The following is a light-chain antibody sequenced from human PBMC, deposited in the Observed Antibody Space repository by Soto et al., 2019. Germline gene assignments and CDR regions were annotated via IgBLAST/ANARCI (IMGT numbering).Light chain of an antibody. CDR3: AAWDDSLNGLYV. CDR1: SSNIGSNT. CDR2: SNN. V-gene: IGLV1-44*01. J-gene: IGLJ1*01. Sequence: VLTQPPSASGTPGQRVTISCSGSSSNIGSNTVNWYQQLPGTAPKLLIHSNNQRPSAVPDRFSGSKSGTSASLAISGLQSEDEADYYCAAWDDSLNGLYVFGTGTKVTVL.